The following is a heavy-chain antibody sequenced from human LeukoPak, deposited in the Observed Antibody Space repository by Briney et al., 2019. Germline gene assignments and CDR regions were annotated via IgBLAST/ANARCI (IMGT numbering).Heavy chain of an antibody. CDR3: ARETYNWNVIGLDAFDI. CDR1: GFTFTSYD. CDR2: ISGSGGST. V-gene: IGHV3-21*01. J-gene: IGHJ3*02. Sequence: PGGSLRLSCTASGFTFTSYDIHWVRQAPGKGLEWVSAISGSGGSTYYADSVKGRFTISRDNAKNSLYLQMNSLRAEDTAVYYCARETYNWNVIGLDAFDIWGQGTMVTVSS. D-gene: IGHD1-1*01.